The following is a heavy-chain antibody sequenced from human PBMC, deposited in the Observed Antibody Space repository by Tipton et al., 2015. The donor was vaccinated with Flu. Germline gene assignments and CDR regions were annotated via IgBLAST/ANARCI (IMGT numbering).Heavy chain of an antibody. CDR3: GGFTVRGESDY. CDR1: GGSINSYY. J-gene: IGHJ4*02. V-gene: IGHV4-4*07. CDR2: IYSSGST. D-gene: IGHD3-10*01. Sequence: PGLVKPSETLSLTCTVSGGSINSYYWSWIRQSAGKGLEWIGRIYSSGSTNYNPSLKSRVTMSVDTSKNQFSLKMSAVTAADTDVYYCGGFTVRGESDYWGQGRLVNVTS.